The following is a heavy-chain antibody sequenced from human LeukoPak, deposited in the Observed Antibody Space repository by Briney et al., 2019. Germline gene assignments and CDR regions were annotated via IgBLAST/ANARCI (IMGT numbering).Heavy chain of an antibody. V-gene: IGHV4-59*01. CDR1: GGSISSYY. Sequence: PSETLSLTCTVSGGSISSYYWSWIRQPPGKGLEWIGYIYYNGGTNYNPSLRSRVSISVDTSKNHFSLRLSSVTAADTAMYYCARAGGVDTAMDANFDYWGQGTLVTVSS. D-gene: IGHD5-18*01. J-gene: IGHJ4*02. CDR2: IYYNGGT. CDR3: ARAGGVDTAMDANFDY.